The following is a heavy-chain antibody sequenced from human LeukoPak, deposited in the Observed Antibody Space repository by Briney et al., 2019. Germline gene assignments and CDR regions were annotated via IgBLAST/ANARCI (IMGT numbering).Heavy chain of an antibody. D-gene: IGHD3-10*01. CDR1: GFTFSSYG. J-gene: IGHJ4*02. CDR3: ARDRYYYGSGSYSLSTDY. CDR2: ISYDGSNK. Sequence: SGGSLRLSCAASGFTFSSYGMHWVRQAPGKGLEWVAVISYDGSNKYYADSVKGRFTISRDNSKNTLYLQMNSLRAEDTAVYYCARDRYYYGSGSYSLSTDYWGQGTLVTVSS. V-gene: IGHV3-30*03.